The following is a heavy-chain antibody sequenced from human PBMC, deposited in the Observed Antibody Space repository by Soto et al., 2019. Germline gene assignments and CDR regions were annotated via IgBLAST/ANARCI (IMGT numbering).Heavy chain of an antibody. CDR1: TFNLTKYS. CDR3: ERKVVSAGIRAMTDY. Sequence: GGSLRLSCVGSTFNLTKYSMNWVRLAPGKGLEWVSFISSSGSHMHYADSVTGRFTIARDNSKNTLYLQMNSLRAEDTAVYYCERKVVSAGIRAMTDYWGRGTLVTASS. CDR2: ISSSGSHM. D-gene: IGHD2-2*02. V-gene: IGHV3-21*04. J-gene: IGHJ4*02.